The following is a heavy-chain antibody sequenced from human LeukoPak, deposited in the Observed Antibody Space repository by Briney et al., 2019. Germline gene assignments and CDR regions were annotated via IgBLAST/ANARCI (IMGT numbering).Heavy chain of an antibody. Sequence: GGSLRHSCAASGFTFSSYTMNWVRQAPGKGLEWVSYISSSSHYIYYADSVKGRFTISRDNAKNSLYLQMNSLRAEDTAVYYCARDSSSTQQLWFVYWGQGTLVTVSS. V-gene: IGHV3-21*01. CDR1: GFTFSSYT. J-gene: IGHJ4*02. D-gene: IGHD5-18*01. CDR3: ARDSSSTQQLWFVY. CDR2: ISSSSHYI.